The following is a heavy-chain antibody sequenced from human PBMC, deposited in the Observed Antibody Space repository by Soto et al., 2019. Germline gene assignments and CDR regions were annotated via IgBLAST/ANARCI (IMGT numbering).Heavy chain of an antibody. Sequence: ASVKVSCKASGYTFTSYDINWVRQATGQGLEWMGIINPSGGSTSYAQKFQGRVTMTWDTSTSTVYMELSSLRSEDTAVYYCARVYPSDTRYGYVGNNWFDPWGQGTLVTVSS. CDR2: INPSGGST. V-gene: IGHV1-46*03. J-gene: IGHJ5*02. CDR3: ARVYPSDTRYGYVGNNWFDP. D-gene: IGHD5-18*01. CDR1: GYTFTSYD.